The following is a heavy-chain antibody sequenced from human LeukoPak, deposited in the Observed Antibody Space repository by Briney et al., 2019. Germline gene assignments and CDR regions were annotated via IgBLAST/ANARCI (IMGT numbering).Heavy chain of an antibody. Sequence: GGSLRLSCAASGFTFSSYAMHWVRQAPGKGLEWVAVISYDGSNKYYADSVKGRFTISRDNSKNTLYLQMNSLRAEDTAVYYCARALSSSWYEPPDYWGQGTLVTVSS. CDR2: ISYDGSNK. J-gene: IGHJ4*02. D-gene: IGHD6-13*01. CDR1: GFTFSSYA. CDR3: ARALSSSWYEPPDY. V-gene: IGHV3-30*04.